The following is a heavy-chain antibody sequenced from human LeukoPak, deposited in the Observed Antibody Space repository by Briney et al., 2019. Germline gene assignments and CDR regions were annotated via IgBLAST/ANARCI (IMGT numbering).Heavy chain of an antibody. CDR3: ARRGVVIRAVIIVGFHKEAYYFDY. D-gene: IGHD3-10*01. CDR1: GFTFNRNA. CDR2: IGGSGDKT. V-gene: IGHV3-23*01. Sequence: GGSLRLSCAASGFTFNRNAISWVRQAPGKGLEWVSTIGGSGDKTFYADSVKGRFTISRDNPKNTLYLQMNSLRAEDTAVYFCARRGVVIRAVIIVGFHKEAYYFDYWGQGALVTVSS. J-gene: IGHJ4*02.